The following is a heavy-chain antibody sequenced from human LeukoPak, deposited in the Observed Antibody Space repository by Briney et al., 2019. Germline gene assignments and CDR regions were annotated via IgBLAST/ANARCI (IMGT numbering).Heavy chain of an antibody. CDR3: AKEEIAAPGP. Sequence: AGSLRLSCAASGFTFSSYAMSWVRQAPGKRLKWVSALSGSGGSTYYADSVKGRFTISRDNSKNTLYLQMNSLRAEDTAVYYCAKEEIAAPGPWGQGTLVTVSS. V-gene: IGHV3-23*01. CDR2: LSGSGGST. CDR1: GFTFSSYA. D-gene: IGHD6-13*01. J-gene: IGHJ5*02.